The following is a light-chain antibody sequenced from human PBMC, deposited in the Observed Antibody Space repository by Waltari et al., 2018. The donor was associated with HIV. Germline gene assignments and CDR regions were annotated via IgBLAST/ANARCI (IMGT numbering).Light chain of an antibody. V-gene: IGKV3-20*01. CDR3: HQYAGSPRT. CDR1: LSVTSSL. J-gene: IGKJ2*01. CDR2: GAS. Sequence: EIVLTQSPDPLSLSPGGRVTLSCRASLSVTSSLLAWYQQRPGQAPRLRICGASNRAAGSPDRFSGSGSGTDFTLTISSLEPEDFAVYYCHQYAGSPRTFGQGTRLDIK.